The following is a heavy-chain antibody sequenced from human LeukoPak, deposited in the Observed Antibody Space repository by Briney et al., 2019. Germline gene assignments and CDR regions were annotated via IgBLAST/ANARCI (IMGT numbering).Heavy chain of an antibody. CDR1: GGSFSGYY. J-gene: IGHJ4*02. Sequence: SETLSLTCAVYGGSFSGYYWSWIRQLPGKGLEWIGEINHSGSTNYNPSLKSRVTISVDTSKNQFSLKLSSVTAADTAVYYCARAVERGNFDYWGQGTLVTVSS. CDR2: INHSGST. V-gene: IGHV4-34*01. D-gene: IGHD4-23*01. CDR3: ARAVERGNFDY.